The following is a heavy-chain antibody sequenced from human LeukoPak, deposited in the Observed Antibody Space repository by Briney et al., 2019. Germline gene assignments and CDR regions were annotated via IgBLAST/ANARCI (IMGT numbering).Heavy chain of an antibody. CDR2: IYYSGST. Sequence: SETLSLTCTASGGSISSYYWSWIRQPPGKGLEWIGYIYYSGSTNYNPSPKSRVTISVDTSKNQFSLKLSSVTAADTAVYYCARSHGSGSYYDNWFDPWGQGTLVTVSS. V-gene: IGHV4-59*01. CDR3: ARSHGSGSYYDNWFDP. J-gene: IGHJ5*02. D-gene: IGHD3-10*01. CDR1: GGSISSYY.